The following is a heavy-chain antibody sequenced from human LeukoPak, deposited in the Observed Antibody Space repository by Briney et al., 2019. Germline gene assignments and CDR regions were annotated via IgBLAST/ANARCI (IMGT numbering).Heavy chain of an antibody. CDR3: AKDFHYDILTGYYL. Sequence: GGSLRLSCAASGFTFSSYGMHWVRQAPGKGLEWVAFIRYDGSNKYYADSVKGRFTISRDNSKDTLYLQVNSLRAEDTAVYYCAKDFHYDILTGYYLWGQGTLVTASS. V-gene: IGHV3-30*02. D-gene: IGHD3-9*01. CDR2: IRYDGSNK. CDR1: GFTFSSYG. J-gene: IGHJ4*02.